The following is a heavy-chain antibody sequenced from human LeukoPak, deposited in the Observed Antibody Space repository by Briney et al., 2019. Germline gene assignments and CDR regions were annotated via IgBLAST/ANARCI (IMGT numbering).Heavy chain of an antibody. CDR2: ISGSGGST. CDR3: AKDLFYYDSSGLFDY. CDR1: GFTFSSYA. J-gene: IGHJ4*02. V-gene: IGHV3-23*01. D-gene: IGHD3-22*01. Sequence: PGGSLRLSCAASGFTFSSYAMSWVRQAPGKWLEWVSAISGSGGSTYYADSVKGRFTISRDNSKNTLYLQMNSLRAEDTAVYYCAKDLFYYDSSGLFDYWGQGTLVTVSS.